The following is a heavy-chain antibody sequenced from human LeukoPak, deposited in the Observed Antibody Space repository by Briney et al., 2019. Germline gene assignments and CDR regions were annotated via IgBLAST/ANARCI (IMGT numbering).Heavy chain of an antibody. CDR3: AADRSDYGDYEGY. D-gene: IGHD4-17*01. Sequence: SVKVSCKASGFTFTSSAMQWVRQARGQRLEWIGWIVVGSSNTNYAQRFQERVTITRDMSTSTAYMELSSLRSEDTAVYYCAADRSDYGDYEGYWGQGTLVTVSS. CDR1: GFTFTSSA. CDR2: IVVGSSNT. J-gene: IGHJ4*02. V-gene: IGHV1-58*02.